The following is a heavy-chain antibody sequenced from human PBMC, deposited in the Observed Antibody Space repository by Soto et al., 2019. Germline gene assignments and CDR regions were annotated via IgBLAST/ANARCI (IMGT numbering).Heavy chain of an antibody. D-gene: IGHD2-2*01. J-gene: IGHJ6*02. CDR3: ARDEIVVVPATMDYYIMDV. V-gene: IGHV1-18*01. Sequence: QVQLVQSGAEVRKPGASVKVSCKASGYSFTTYGISSVRQAPGQGLEWMGWISPYNGNTRYAQKAQGRVTMTTDTSTGTAYMELRSLRSDDTAVYYCARDEIVVVPATMDYYIMDVWGQGTTVTVSS. CDR2: ISPYNGNT. CDR1: GYSFTTYG.